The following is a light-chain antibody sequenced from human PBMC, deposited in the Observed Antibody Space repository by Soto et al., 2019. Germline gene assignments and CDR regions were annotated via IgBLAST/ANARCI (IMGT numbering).Light chain of an antibody. V-gene: IGLV2-8*01. CDR2: EVN. Sequence: QSALTQPPSASGSPGQSVTISCTGTSSDVGGYNYVSWFQQHPGKAPKLIIHEVNQRPSGVPDRFSGSKSGNTASLTVSGLQAEDEGTYYCSSYGGYNNVVFGTGTXVTVL. J-gene: IGLJ1*01. CDR1: SSDVGGYNY. CDR3: SSYGGYNNVV.